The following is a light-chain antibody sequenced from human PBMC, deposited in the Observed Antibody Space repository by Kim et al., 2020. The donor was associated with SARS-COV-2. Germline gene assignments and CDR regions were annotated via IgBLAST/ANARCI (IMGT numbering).Light chain of an antibody. CDR3: LLYYSGPRV. J-gene: IGLJ3*02. V-gene: IGLV7-46*01. Sequence: PGGTVTLTCGSSTGAVASGHYPYWFQQKPGQAPRTLIFDTRNKHSWTPARFSGSLLGGKAALILSGALPEDEAEYYCLLYYSGPRVFGGGTQLTVL. CDR1: TGAVASGHY. CDR2: DTR.